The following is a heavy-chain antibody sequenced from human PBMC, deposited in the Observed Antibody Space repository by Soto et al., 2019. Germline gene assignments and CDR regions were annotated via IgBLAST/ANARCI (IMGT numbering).Heavy chain of an antibody. CDR1: GYTFTSYG. J-gene: IGHJ5*02. CDR3: ARDSHSSSWYPSYNWFDP. Sequence: GASVKVSCKASGYTFTSYGISWVRQAPGQGLEWMGWISAYNGNTNYAQKLQGRVTMTTDTSTSTAYMELRSLRSDDTAVYYCARDSHSSSWYPSYNWFDPWGQGXLVTVSS. V-gene: IGHV1-18*01. CDR2: ISAYNGNT. D-gene: IGHD6-13*01.